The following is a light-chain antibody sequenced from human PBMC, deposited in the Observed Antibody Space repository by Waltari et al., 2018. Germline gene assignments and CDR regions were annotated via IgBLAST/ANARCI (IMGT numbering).Light chain of an antibody. CDR1: QSVSSSY. CDR2: GAS. V-gene: IGKV3-20*01. J-gene: IGKJ4*01. Sequence: EIVLTQSPGTLSLSPGERATLSCRASQSVSSSYLAWYQQKPGQAPGLLIQGASSRATGIPDRFSGSGSGTDFTLTISRLEPEDFAVYYCQQYGSSQVTFGGGTKVEIK. CDR3: QQYGSSQVT.